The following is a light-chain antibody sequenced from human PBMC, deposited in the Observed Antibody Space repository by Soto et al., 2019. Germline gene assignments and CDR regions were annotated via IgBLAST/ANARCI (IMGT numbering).Light chain of an antibody. V-gene: IGLV1-40*01. J-gene: IGLJ1*01. CDR2: GNT. Sequence: QAVVTQPPSVSGAPGQRVTISCTGSSSNIGAGYDVQWYQQLPGTAPKLLIYGNTNRPSGVPDRFSGSKSGTSASLAVIGLQAEDEADYYCQSYDSSLSCYVFGAGTKLTVL. CDR1: SSNIGAGYD. CDR3: QSYDSSLSCYV.